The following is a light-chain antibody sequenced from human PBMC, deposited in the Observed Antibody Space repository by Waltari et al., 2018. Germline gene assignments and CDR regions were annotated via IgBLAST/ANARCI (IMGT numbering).Light chain of an antibody. CDR3: QQYNSYPPWT. Sequence: DIQMTQSPSTLSASVGDRVTITCRASQSISSWLAWYQQKPGKAPKLLIYKASSLESGVPSRVSGSGSGTEFTLTISSLQPDDFATYYCQQYNSYPPWTFGQGTKVEIK. CDR2: KAS. V-gene: IGKV1-5*03. J-gene: IGKJ1*01. CDR1: QSISSW.